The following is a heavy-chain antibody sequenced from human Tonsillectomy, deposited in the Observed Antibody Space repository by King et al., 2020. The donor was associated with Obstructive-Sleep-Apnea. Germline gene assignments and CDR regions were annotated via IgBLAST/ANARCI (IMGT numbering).Heavy chain of an antibody. D-gene: IGHD5-18*01. CDR3: ATRDVHRVMVAFDY. Sequence: VQLQESGPGLVKPSQTLSLTCTVSGGSISSGGYYWSWIRQHPGKGLEWIGYIFYSGNTYYNPSLKSRVTMAVDTSKNQFSLKLSSVTAADTAVYCCATRDVHRVMVAFDYWGQGTLVTVSS. J-gene: IGHJ4*02. CDR1: GGSISSGGYY. V-gene: IGHV4-31*03. CDR2: IFYSGNT.